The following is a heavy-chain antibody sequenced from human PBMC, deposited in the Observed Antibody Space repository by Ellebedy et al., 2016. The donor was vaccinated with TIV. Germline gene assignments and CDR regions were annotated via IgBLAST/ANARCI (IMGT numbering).Heavy chain of an antibody. V-gene: IGHV4-38-2*02. J-gene: IGHJ5*02. D-gene: IGHD3-10*01. CDR2: IYHSGST. CDR3: ARVGRSRLTLVRGVTRWFDP. CDR1: GYSISSGYS. Sequence: SETLSLXXSVSGYSISSGYSWGWIRQPPGKGLEWIGSIYHSGSTYYNPSLKSRVTISGDTSKNQLSLKVTSVTAADTGIYYCARVGRSRLTLVRGVTRWFDPWGQGTLVSVSS.